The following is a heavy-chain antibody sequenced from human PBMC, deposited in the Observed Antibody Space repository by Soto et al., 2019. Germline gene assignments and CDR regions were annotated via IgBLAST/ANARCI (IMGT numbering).Heavy chain of an antibody. J-gene: IGHJ3*02. CDR1: GFTFDDYA. V-gene: IGHV3-9*01. D-gene: IGHD2-2*01. CDR2: ISWNSGSI. CDR3: AKDHEVVPDAFDI. Sequence: GGSLRLSCAASGFTFDDYAMHWVRQAPGKGLEWVSGISWNSGSIGYADSVKGRFTISRDNAKNSLYLQMNSLRAEDTALYYCAKDHEVVPDAFDIWGQGTMVTVSS.